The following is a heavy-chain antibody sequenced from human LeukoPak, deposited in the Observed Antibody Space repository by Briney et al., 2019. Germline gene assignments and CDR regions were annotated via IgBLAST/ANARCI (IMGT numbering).Heavy chain of an antibody. J-gene: IGHJ4*02. CDR2: ISGSGGST. Sequence: GRSLRLSCAASGFTFSSYAMSWVRQAPGKGLEWVSAISGSGGSTYYADSVKGRFTISRDNSKNTLYLQMNSLRAEDTAVYYCAKDWNGYNFYYFDYWGQGTLVTVSS. D-gene: IGHD5-24*01. V-gene: IGHV3-23*01. CDR3: AKDWNGYNFYYFDY. CDR1: GFTFSSYA.